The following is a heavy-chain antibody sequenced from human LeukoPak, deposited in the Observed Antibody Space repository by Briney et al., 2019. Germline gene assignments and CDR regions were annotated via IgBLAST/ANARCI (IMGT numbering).Heavy chain of an antibody. V-gene: IGHV4-39*01. D-gene: IGHD7-27*01. Sequence: PSETLSLTCTVSGGSISSSSYYWGWIRQPPGKGLEWIGSIYYSGSTYCNPSLKSRVTISVDTSKNQFSLKLSSVTAADTAVYYCARLGISAFDIWGQGTMVTVSS. J-gene: IGHJ3*02. CDR2: IYYSGST. CDR3: ARLGISAFDI. CDR1: GGSISSSSYY.